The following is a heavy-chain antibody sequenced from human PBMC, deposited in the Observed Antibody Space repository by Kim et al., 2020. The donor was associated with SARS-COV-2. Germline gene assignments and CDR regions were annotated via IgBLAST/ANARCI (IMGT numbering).Heavy chain of an antibody. V-gene: IGHV3-21*01. Sequence: GGSLRLSCAASGFTFSSYSMNWVRQAPGKGLEWVSSISSSSSYIYYADSVKGRFTISRDNAKNSLYLQMNSLRAEDTAGYYCERECYYPSIAAAGIDYWGQGTLGKGSS. CDR2: ISSSSSYI. CDR3: ERECYYPSIAAAGIDY. CDR1: GFTFSSYS. J-gene: IGHJ4*02. D-gene: IGHD6-13*01.